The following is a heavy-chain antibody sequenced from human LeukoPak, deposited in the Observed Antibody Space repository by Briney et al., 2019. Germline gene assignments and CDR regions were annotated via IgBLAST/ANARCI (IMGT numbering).Heavy chain of an antibody. Sequence: GSTIYYADSVKGRFTISRDNAKNSLYLQMNSLRAEDTAVYYCARDPYDFWSGYLYYFDYWGQGTLVTVSS. J-gene: IGHJ4*02. CDR2: GSTI. CDR3: ARDPYDFWSGYLYYFDY. V-gene: IGHV3-11*04. D-gene: IGHD3-3*01.